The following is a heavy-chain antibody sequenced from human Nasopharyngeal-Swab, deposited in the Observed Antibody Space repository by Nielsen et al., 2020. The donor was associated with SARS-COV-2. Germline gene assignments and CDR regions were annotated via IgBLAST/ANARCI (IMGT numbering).Heavy chain of an antibody. J-gene: IGHJ3*02. D-gene: IGHD6-19*01. CDR3: ARDQRSGWFDAFDI. Sequence: WIRQPPGKGLKWIGYIYYSGSTNYNPSLKSRVTISVDTSKNQFSLKLSSVTAADTAVYYCARDQRSGWFDAFDIWGQGTMVTVSS. CDR2: IYYSGST. V-gene: IGHV4-59*01.